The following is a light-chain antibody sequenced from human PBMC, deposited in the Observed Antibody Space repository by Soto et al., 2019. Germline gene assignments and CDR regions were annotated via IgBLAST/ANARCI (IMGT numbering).Light chain of an antibody. CDR3: MQGTHWPPWT. Sequence: DVVVSQSPLSLPVTLGQPASISCRSSQSLVYSDGNTYLSWFQQRPGQSPRRLIYKVSNRDSGVPDRFSGSGSGTAFTLKISRVEAEDVGVYYCMQGTHWPPWTFGQGTKLELK. CDR1: QSLVYSDGNTY. CDR2: KVS. J-gene: IGKJ1*01. V-gene: IGKV2-30*01.